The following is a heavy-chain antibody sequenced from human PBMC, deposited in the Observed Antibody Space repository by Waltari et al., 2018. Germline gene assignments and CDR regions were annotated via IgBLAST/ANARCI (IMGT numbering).Heavy chain of an antibody. D-gene: IGHD3-16*02. CDR3: ARSHSSSWYVWGSYRDY. CDR1: GFTFSSYG. Sequence: QVQLVESGGGVVQPGGSLRLSCAASGFTFSSYGMHWVRQAPGKGLEWVAFIRYDGSNKYYADAVKGRFTISRDNSKNTLYLQMNSLRAEDTAVYYCARSHSSSWYVWGSYRDYWGQGTLVIVSS. CDR2: IRYDGSNK. V-gene: IGHV3-30*02. J-gene: IGHJ4*02.